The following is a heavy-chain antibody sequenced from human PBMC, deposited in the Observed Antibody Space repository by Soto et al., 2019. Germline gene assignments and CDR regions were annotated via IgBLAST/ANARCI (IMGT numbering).Heavy chain of an antibody. V-gene: IGHV4-34*01. D-gene: IGHD6-19*01. Sequence: PXETLSLPCPVYSGSLSGYYWSWIRQPPGKGLDWIGEINHSGSTNYNPSLKSRVTISVDTSKNQFSLKLSYVTAADTAVYYCARGLGVRQWLVPLRAKWFDTWGQGTLVTVSS. J-gene: IGHJ5*02. CDR2: INHSGST. CDR1: SGSLSGYY. CDR3: ARGLGVRQWLVPLRAKWFDT.